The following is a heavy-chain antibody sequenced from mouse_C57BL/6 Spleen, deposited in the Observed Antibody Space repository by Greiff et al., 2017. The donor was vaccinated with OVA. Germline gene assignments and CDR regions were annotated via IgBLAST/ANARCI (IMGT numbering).Heavy chain of an antibody. V-gene: IGHV1-80*01. J-gene: IGHJ1*03. D-gene: IGHD1-1*01. CDR3: ARYYYGWYFDV. CDR2: IYPGDGDT. CDR1: GYAFSSYW. Sequence: VKLMESGAELVKPGASVKISCKASGYAFSSYWMNWVKQRPGKGLEWIGQIYPGDGDTNYNGKFKGKATLTADKSSSTAYMQLSSLTSEDSAVYFCARYYYGWYFDVWGTGTTVTVSS.